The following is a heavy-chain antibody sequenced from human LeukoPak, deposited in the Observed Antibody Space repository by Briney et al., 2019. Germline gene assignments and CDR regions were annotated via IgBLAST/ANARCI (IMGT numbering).Heavy chain of an antibody. CDR1: GFTFGNYG. V-gene: IGHV3-30*02. CDR3: AKAANDYGGNFFDD. D-gene: IGHD4-23*01. CDR2: MWYGGTNI. Sequence: GGSLRLSCAASGFTFGNYGMHWVRQAPGKGLEWVAAMWYGGTNIYYADSLKGRFTISRDSSKNTLYLQMNSLRAEDTAVYYCAKAANDYGGNFFDDWGQGTLVTVSS. J-gene: IGHJ4*02.